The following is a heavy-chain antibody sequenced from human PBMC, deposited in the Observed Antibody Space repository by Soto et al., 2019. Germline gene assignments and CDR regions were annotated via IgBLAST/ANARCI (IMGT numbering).Heavy chain of an antibody. J-gene: IGHJ4*02. CDR1: GFNFGVFG. CDR3: ALTRRSSLLEVAGPGFEY. D-gene: IGHD6-19*01. V-gene: IGHV3-30*03. CDR2: LSYEGSEE. Sequence: QVRLVESGGGVVQPGRSLRLSCAASGFNFGVFGMHWVRQAPGKGLEWLSVLSYEGSEEYYADSVRGRFAISIDNSKKTLFLQMDSLRVDDTGVYYCALTRRSSLLEVAGPGFEYWGQGTLVTVS.